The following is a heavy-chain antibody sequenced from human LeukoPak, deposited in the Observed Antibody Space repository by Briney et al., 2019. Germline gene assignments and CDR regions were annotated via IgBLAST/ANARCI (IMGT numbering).Heavy chain of an antibody. Sequence: GGSLRLSCTVSGFTVSSNSWSWVRQAPGKGLEWVSAISVSGNTYHADSVKGRFTISRDNSKNTLYLQMNSLRAEDTAVYYCAKDRRSGWYEGFFDYWGQGTLVTVSS. D-gene: IGHD6-19*01. V-gene: IGHV3-53*01. CDR3: AKDRRSGWYEGFFDY. CDR2: ISVSGNT. CDR1: GFTVSSNS. J-gene: IGHJ4*02.